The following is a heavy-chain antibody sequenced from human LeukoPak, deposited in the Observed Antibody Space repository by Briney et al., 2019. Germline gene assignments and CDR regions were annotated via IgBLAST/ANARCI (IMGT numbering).Heavy chain of an antibody. V-gene: IGHV3-23*01. Sequence: PGGSLRLSCTASGFTFSSYGMCWVRQAPGKGLEWVSAIRGSGGTTYYADPVKGRFTISRDNSKNTLYLQMNSLRAEDTALYYCARDTGRITITVPKDAFDIWGQGTMVTVSS. CDR3: ARDTGRITITVPKDAFDI. D-gene: IGHD1-20*01. J-gene: IGHJ3*02. CDR1: GFTFSSYG. CDR2: IRGSGGTT.